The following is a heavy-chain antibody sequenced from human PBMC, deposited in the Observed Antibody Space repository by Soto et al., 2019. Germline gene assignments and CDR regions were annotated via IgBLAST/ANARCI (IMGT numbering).Heavy chain of an antibody. V-gene: IGHV4-61*01. J-gene: IGHJ6*02. Sequence: SETLSLTCTVSGGSVSSGSYYWSWIRQPPGKGLEWIGYIYYSGSTNYSPSLKSRVTISVDTSKNQFSLKLSSVTAADTAVYYCAGVDTAMVMFLYYGMDVWGQGTTVTVSS. D-gene: IGHD5-18*01. CDR3: AGVDTAMVMFLYYGMDV. CDR1: GGSVSSGSYY. CDR2: IYYSGST.